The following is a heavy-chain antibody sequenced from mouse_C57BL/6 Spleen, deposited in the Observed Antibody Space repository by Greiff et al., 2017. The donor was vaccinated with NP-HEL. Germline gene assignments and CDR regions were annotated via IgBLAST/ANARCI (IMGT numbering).Heavy chain of an antibody. V-gene: IGHV3-6*01. D-gene: IGHD1-1*01. J-gene: IGHJ3*01. CDR1: GYSITSGYY. CDR2: ISYDGSN. Sequence: EVHLVESGPGLVKPSQSLSLTCSVTGYSITSGYYWNWIRQFPGNKLEWMGYISYDGSNNYNPSLKNPIPITRPPSKNQFFLTLNSVTTGDTATYYCARDRTTVVATRAWLAYWGQGTLVTVSA. CDR3: ARDRTTVVATRAWLAY.